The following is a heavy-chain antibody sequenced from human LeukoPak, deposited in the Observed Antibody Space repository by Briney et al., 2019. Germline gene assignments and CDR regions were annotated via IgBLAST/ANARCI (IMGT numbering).Heavy chain of an antibody. CDR1: GFTFSSYG. CDR3: AKSNYYDSSGFDY. CDR2: ISYDGSNK. V-gene: IGHV3-30*18. J-gene: IGHJ4*02. Sequence: GALRLSCAASGFTFSSYGMHRVRQAPGKGLEWVAVISYDGSNKYYADSVKGRFTISRDNSKNTLYLQMNSLRAEDTAVYYCAKSNYYDSSGFDYWGQGTLVTVSS. D-gene: IGHD3-22*01.